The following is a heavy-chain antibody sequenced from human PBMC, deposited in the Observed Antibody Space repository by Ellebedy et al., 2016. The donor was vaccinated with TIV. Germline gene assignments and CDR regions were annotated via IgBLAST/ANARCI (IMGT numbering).Heavy chain of an antibody. CDR3: ARGGSYDTVWGSYRLFDY. J-gene: IGHJ4*02. CDR2: IYSGGSI. CDR1: GFTVSSHY. D-gene: IGHD3-16*02. V-gene: IGHV3-66*01. Sequence: GGSLRLSCVASGFTVSSHYMSWVRQAPGKGLEWVSIIYSGGSIHYADSVKGRFILYRDDSKNTLDLQMNSLRAEDTAVYYCARGGSYDTVWGSYRLFDYWGQGTLVSVSS.